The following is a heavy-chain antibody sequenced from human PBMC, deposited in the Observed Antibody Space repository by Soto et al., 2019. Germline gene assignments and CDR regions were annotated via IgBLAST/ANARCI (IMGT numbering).Heavy chain of an antibody. Sequence: PGGSLRLSCAASGFTFSSFAMHWVRQAPGKGLEWVAVMSYDGSNKYYADSVKGRFTISRDNSKNTVYLQMNSLRAEDTAVYYCARPRGFGVIINSFDYWGQGTLVTVSS. CDR3: ARPRGFGVIINSFDY. CDR2: MSYDGSNK. D-gene: IGHD3-3*01. J-gene: IGHJ4*02. V-gene: IGHV3-30-3*01. CDR1: GFTFSSFA.